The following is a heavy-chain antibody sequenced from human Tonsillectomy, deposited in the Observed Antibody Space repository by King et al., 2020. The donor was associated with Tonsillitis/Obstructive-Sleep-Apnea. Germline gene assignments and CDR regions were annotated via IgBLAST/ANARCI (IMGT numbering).Heavy chain of an antibody. Sequence: VQLQQWGAGLLKPSETLSLTCAVYGGSFSGYYWSWIRQPPGKGLEWIGEINHSGSTNYNPSLKSRVTISVDTSKNQFSLKLSSVTAADTAVYYCARAHGPAFRNIVVVQWAFDIWGQGTMVTVSS. CDR1: GGSFSGYY. CDR2: INHSGST. CDR3: ARAHGPAFRNIVVVQWAFDI. J-gene: IGHJ3*02. D-gene: IGHD2-21*01. V-gene: IGHV4-34*01.